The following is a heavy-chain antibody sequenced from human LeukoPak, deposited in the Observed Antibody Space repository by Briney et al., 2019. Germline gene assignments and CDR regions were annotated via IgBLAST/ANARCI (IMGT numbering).Heavy chain of an antibody. Sequence: EASVKVSCKASGYTFTGYYMHWVRQAPGQGLEWMGWINPNSGGTNYAQRFQGRVTMTTDTSISTAYMELSRLRSDDTAMYYCASHNGNYLNAPDYWGQGTLVTVSS. CDR2: INPNSGGT. D-gene: IGHD1-26*01. V-gene: IGHV1-2*02. J-gene: IGHJ4*02. CDR3: ASHNGNYLNAPDY. CDR1: GYTFTGYY.